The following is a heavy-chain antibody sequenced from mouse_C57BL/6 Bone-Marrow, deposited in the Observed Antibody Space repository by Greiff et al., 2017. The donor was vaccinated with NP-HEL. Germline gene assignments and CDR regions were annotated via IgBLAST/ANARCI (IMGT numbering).Heavy chain of an antibody. CDR2: SRNKANDYTT. J-gene: IGHJ4*01. V-gene: IGHV7-1*01. CDR1: GFTFSDFY. Sequence: EVKLVESGGGLVQSGRSLRLSCATSGFTFSDFYMEWVRQAPGKGLEWIAASRNKANDYTTEYSASVKGRFIVSRDTSQSILYLQMNALRAEDTAIYYCARSIYDSVYAMDYWGQGTSVTVSS. CDR3: ARSIYDSVYAMDY. D-gene: IGHD2-3*01.